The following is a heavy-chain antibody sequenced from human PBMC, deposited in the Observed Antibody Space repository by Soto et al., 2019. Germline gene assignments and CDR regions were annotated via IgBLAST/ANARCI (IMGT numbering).Heavy chain of an antibody. CDR1: GYTFTIYT. Sequence: ASVKVSCKVSGYTFTIYTLHWVRQAPGQRLEWMGWINAGNGNTKNSQRFQGRVSFTRDTSATTVSMELSSLRSEDTAVYYCARGGGSSFSDYWGQGALVTVSS. D-gene: IGHD1-26*01. J-gene: IGHJ4*02. CDR3: ARGGGSSFSDY. V-gene: IGHV1-3*01. CDR2: INAGNGNT.